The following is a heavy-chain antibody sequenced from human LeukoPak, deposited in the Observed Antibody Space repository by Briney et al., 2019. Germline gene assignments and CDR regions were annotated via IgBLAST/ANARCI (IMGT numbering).Heavy chain of an antibody. Sequence: SVTVSCKASGGTFSSYAISWVRQAPGQGLEWMGGIIPIFGTANYAQKFQGRVTITADESTSTAYMELSSLRSEDTAVYYCARDGYYDILSGPKSFDIWGQGTMVTVSS. D-gene: IGHD3-9*01. CDR2: IIPIFGTA. V-gene: IGHV1-69*13. CDR1: GGTFSSYA. J-gene: IGHJ3*02. CDR3: ARDGYYDILSGPKSFDI.